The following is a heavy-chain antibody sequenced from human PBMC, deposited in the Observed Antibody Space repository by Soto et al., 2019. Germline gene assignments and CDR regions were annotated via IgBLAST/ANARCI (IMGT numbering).Heavy chain of an antibody. J-gene: IGHJ3*02. CDR3: ARRGVRYLTPTMVTDDAFDI. V-gene: IGHV5-51*01. CDR1: GYSFTSYW. Sequence: PGESLKISCKGSGYSFTSYWIGWVRQMPGKGLEWMGIIYPGDSDTRYSPSFQGQVTISADKSISTAYLQWSSLKASDTAMYYCARRGVRYLTPTMVTDDAFDIWGQGTMVTVS. CDR2: IYPGDSDT. D-gene: IGHD5-18*01.